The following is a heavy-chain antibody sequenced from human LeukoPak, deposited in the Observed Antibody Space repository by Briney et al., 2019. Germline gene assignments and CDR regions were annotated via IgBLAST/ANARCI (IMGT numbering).Heavy chain of an antibody. V-gene: IGHV4-31*03. Sequence: SETRSLTCTVAADSLSSGGHDWAWIRQLPGKGLESIGFIHHSGSSRHNPCLKDRVAMSVDGSRKQFALRLSAVTAADTAIHYCARGGNRFGGFYFDYWGQGIQVIVSS. CDR1: ADSLSSGGHD. D-gene: IGHD3-10*01. CDR2: IHHSGSS. CDR3: ARGGNRFGGFYFDY. J-gene: IGHJ4*02.